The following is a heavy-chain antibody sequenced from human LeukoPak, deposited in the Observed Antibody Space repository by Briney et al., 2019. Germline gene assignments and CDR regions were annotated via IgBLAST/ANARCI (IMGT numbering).Heavy chain of an antibody. CDR2: ISGSGGNT. D-gene: IGHD3-9*01. Sequence: GGSLRLSCAASGFTFSSYAMSWVRQAPGKGLEWVSGISGSGGNTYYADSVKGRFTISRDNSKNTLYLQMNSLRAEDTAVYYCWVRYSPDAFDIWGQGTMVTVSS. CDR1: GFTFSSYA. J-gene: IGHJ3*02. V-gene: IGHV3-23*01. CDR3: WVRYSPDAFDI.